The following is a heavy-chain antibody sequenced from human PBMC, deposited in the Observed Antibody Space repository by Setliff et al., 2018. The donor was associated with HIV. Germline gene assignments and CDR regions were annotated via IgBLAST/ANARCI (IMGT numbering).Heavy chain of an antibody. CDR2: ISSSSSTI. J-gene: IGHJ3*02. Sequence: PGGSLRLSCAPSGFTFGSYAMSWVRQAPGKGLEWVSYISSSSSTIYYADSVKGRFTISRDNAKNSLFLQMNSLRAEDTAVYYCARDIGIRIMVAASDAFDIWGQGTMVTVSS. V-gene: IGHV3-48*01. CDR3: ARDIGIRIMVAASDAFDI. CDR1: GFTFGSYA. D-gene: IGHD2-8*01.